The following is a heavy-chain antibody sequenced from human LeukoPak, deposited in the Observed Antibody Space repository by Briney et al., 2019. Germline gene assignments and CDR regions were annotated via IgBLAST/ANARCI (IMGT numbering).Heavy chain of an antibody. V-gene: IGHV3-7*01. Sequence: PGGSLSLSCAASGCTSSRYWMSWVRQAPGKGLEWVANINEDGSDKNYVDSVKGRFTISRDNAKHSLYLEMNSLTAEDTAVYYCAKGRPTTLGCCGRSICADWYFDLWGRGTLLSVSS. CDR3: AKGRPTTLGCCGRSICADWYFDL. CDR1: GCTSSRYW. D-gene: IGHD2-15*01. J-gene: IGHJ2*01. CDR2: INEDGSDK.